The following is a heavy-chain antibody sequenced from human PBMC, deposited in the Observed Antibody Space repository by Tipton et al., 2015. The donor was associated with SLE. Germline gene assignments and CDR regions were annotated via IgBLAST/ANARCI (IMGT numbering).Heavy chain of an antibody. J-gene: IGHJ3*02. CDR1: GGSFSGYS. CDR3: ASPNYYDSSGSDAFDI. D-gene: IGHD3-22*01. Sequence: TLSLTCTVYGGSFSGYSWNWIRQPPGKGLEWIGYIYYSGSTYYNPSLKSRVTISVDTSKNQFSLNLSSVTAADTAVYYCASPNYYDSSGSDAFDIWGQGTMVTVSS. CDR2: IYYSGST. V-gene: IGHV4-34*09.